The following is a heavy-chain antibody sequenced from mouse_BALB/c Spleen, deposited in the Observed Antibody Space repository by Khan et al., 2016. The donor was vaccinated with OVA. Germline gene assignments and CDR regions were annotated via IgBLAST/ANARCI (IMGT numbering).Heavy chain of an antibody. CDR1: GFTFNSYG. D-gene: IGHD1-1*01. Sequence: EVELVESGGGLVQPGGSRKLSCAASGFTFNSYGMHWVRQAPEKGLEWVAYISGDSNTTYYADTVKGRFTISRDNPKNTLFLQMTSLMSEDTAVYCGATSYFYGYYFDYWGPGTTLTVS. V-gene: IGHV5-17*02. CDR2: ISGDSNTT. J-gene: IGHJ2*01. CDR3: ATSYFYGYYFDY.